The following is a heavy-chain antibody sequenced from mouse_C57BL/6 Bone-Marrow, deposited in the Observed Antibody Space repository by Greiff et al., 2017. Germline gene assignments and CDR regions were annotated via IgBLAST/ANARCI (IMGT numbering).Heavy chain of an antibody. CDR3: ALCDGYRAY. CDR1: GYTFTSYW. D-gene: IGHD2-3*01. V-gene: IGHV1-55*01. CDR2: IYPGSGST. J-gene: IGHJ3*01. Sequence: QVQLLQSGAELVKPGASVKMSCKASGYTFTSYWITWVKQRPGQGLEWIGDIYPGSGSTNYNEKFKSKAPMTVDTSSSTAYMHLSSLTSEDSAVDFCALCDGYRAYWGQGTLVTVSA.